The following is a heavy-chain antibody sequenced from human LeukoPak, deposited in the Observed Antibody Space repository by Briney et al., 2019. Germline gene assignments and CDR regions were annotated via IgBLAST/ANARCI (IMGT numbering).Heavy chain of an antibody. CDR2: ISSSGYII. D-gene: IGHD3-10*01. CDR1: GFTFRSYW. Sequence: GGSLRLSCAGSGFTFRSYWMHWVRQAPGKGLEWVSYISSSGYIIYYADSVKGRFTISRDNATNSLYLQMNSLRREDTAVYYCARDHDYSSEISDAFDVWGQGTMVTVSS. CDR3: ARDHDYSSEISDAFDV. J-gene: IGHJ3*01. V-gene: IGHV3-48*04.